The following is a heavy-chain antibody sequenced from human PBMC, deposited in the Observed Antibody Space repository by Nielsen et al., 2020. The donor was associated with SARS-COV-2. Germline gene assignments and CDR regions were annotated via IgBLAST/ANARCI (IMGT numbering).Heavy chain of an antibody. CDR2: IYYSGST. CDR3: ARTMIAAAGTTFDY. CDR1: GGSISSYY. Sequence: GSLRLSCTVSGGSISSYYWSWIRQPPGKGLEWIGYIYYSGSTNYNPSLKSRVTISVDKSKNQFSLKLSSVTAADTAVYYCARTMIAAAGTTFDYWGQGTLVTVSS. J-gene: IGHJ4*02. V-gene: IGHV4-59*12. D-gene: IGHD6-13*01.